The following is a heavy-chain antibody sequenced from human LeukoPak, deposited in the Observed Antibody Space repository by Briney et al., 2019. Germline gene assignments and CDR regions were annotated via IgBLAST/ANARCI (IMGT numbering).Heavy chain of an antibody. CDR3: ARSYGSGSYWYYFDY. CDR2: IIPIFGTA. Sequence: ASVKVSCKASGGTFSSYAISWVRQAPGQGLEWMGGIIPIFGTANYAQKFQGRVTITADESTSTAYMELSSLRSEDTAVYYCARSYGSGSYWYYFDYWGQGGPGAASS. D-gene: IGHD3-10*01. V-gene: IGHV1-69*13. J-gene: IGHJ4*02. CDR1: GGTFSSYA.